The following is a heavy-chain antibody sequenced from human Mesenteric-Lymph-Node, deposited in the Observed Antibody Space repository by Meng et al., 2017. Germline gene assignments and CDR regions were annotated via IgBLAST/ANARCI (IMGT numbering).Heavy chain of an antibody. J-gene: IGHJ4*02. V-gene: IGHV4-34*01. CDR3: AGTFNSGAFDY. CDR2: INHSGDT. CDR1: GGSFSDYY. D-gene: IGHD3-10*01. Sequence: SETLSLTCSVYGGSFSDYYWSWIRQSPGKGLEWIGDINHSGDTTYNPSLKSRVTISLDTSKNQFSLKLSSVTAADTAVYYCAGTFNSGAFDYWGQGTLVTVSS.